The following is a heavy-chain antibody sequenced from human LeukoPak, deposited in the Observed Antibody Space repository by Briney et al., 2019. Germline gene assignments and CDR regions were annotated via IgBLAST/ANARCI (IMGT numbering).Heavy chain of an antibody. D-gene: IGHD3-9*01. CDR2: ITPYSGNT. Sequence: GASVKVSCKASGYTFTTYGISWVRQAPGQGLEWMGWITPYSGNTNYAQNLQGRVTMTTDTSTSTAYMELRSLRSDDTAVYYCARDISNYHLLTGYYRNAFDIWGQGTMVTVAS. CDR3: ARDISNYHLLTGYYRNAFDI. CDR1: GYTFTTYG. V-gene: IGHV1-18*01. J-gene: IGHJ3*02.